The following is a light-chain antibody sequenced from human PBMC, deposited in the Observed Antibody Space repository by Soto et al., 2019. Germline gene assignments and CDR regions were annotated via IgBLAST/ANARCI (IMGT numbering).Light chain of an antibody. CDR2: DNN. Sequence: QAVVTQPPSVSAAPGQTVTISCSGSSSNIGNNYVSWYQQVPGTAPKLLIYDNNKRPSGNPDRFSGSKSGTSATLGISGLQTGDEADYYCGTWDSSLSVHVFGTGTKLTVL. CDR3: GTWDSSLSVHV. V-gene: IGLV1-51*01. CDR1: SSNIGNNY. J-gene: IGLJ1*01.